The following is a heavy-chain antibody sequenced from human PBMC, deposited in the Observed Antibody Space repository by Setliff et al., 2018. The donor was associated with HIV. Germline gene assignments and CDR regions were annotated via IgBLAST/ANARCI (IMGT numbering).Heavy chain of an antibody. D-gene: IGHD5-18*01. Sequence: SETLSLTCTVSGGSISSGSYYRSWIRQPAGKGLERIGHIYTSGSTKYNPSLKSRVTISVDTSKNQFSLKVSSVTAADTAVYYCARSRGFTYGRLDYWGQGTLVTVSS. V-gene: IGHV4-61*09. J-gene: IGHJ4*02. CDR3: ARSRGFTYGRLDY. CDR2: IYTSGST. CDR1: GGSISSGSYY.